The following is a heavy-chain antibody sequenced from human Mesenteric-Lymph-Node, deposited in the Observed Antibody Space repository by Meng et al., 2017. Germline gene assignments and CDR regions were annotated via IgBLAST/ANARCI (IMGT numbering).Heavy chain of an antibody. Sequence: SETLSLTCTVSGGSISSYYWSWIRQPPGKGLEWIGYIYYSGSTNYNPSLKSRVTISVDTSKNQFSLKLSSVTAADTAVYYCARDLQYYGSGSYDIRGKNDAFDIWGQGTMVTVSS. CDR2: IYYSGST. J-gene: IGHJ3*02. CDR1: GGSISSYY. CDR3: ARDLQYYGSGSYDIRGKNDAFDI. D-gene: IGHD3-10*01. V-gene: IGHV4-59*12.